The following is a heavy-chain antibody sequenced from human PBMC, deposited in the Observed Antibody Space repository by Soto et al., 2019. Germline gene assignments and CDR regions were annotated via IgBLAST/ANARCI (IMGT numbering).Heavy chain of an antibody. D-gene: IGHD6-19*01. J-gene: IGHJ6*02. CDR2: ISYDGRNK. CDR3: VKDGSSGWPYFYDMDV. V-gene: IGHV3-30*18. CDR1: GFTLSSCG. Sequence: GGSLRLSCAASGFTLSSCGMHWVRQAPGKGLEWVAVISYDGRNKYYADAVKGRFTISRDNAKNTLYLQMSSLRAEDTAVYYCVKDGSSGWPYFYDMDVWGQGTTVTVSS.